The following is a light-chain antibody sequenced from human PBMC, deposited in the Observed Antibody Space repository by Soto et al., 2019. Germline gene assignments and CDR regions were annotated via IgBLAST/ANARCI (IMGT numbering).Light chain of an antibody. CDR3: QQRSNWPPALT. CDR2: GIS. J-gene: IGKJ4*01. Sequence: EIVLTQSPGTVSLSPGESATLSCRASQSVSSSYLAWYQQKPGQAPRLLISGISRRAPGIPDRFSGSGSGTDFTLTISSLEPEDFAVYYCQQRSNWPPALTFGGGTKVDIK. V-gene: IGKV3D-20*02. CDR1: QSVSSSY.